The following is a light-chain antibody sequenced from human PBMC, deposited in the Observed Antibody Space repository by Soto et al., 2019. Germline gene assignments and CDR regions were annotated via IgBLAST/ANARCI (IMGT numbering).Light chain of an antibody. CDR1: SSDVGSYNL. CDR2: EGS. CDR3: CSYAGSSPHWV. V-gene: IGLV2-23*01. Sequence: QSVLTQPASVSGSPGQSITISCTGTSSDVGSYNLVSWYQQHPGKAPKLMIYEGSKRPSGVSNRFSGSKSGNTASLTISGLQAEDEADYYRCSYAGSSPHWVFGGGTKVTVL. J-gene: IGLJ3*02.